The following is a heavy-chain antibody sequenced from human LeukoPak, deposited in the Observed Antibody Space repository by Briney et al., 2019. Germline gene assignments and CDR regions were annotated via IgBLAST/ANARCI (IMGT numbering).Heavy chain of an antibody. D-gene: IGHD3-22*01. CDR1: GYKFTNYG. J-gene: IGHJ4*02. V-gene: IGHV1-18*01. Sequence: ASVKLSCKASGYKFTNYGISWVRQPPGQGLEWMGWISPYNGNTIYAQTLQGRVTMTTDTSTSTAYMELRSLRSDDTAVYYCARGSPPRVYYDRSGYYSYYFDYWGQGTLVTVSP. CDR3: ARGSPPRVYYDRSGYYSYYFDY. CDR2: ISPYNGNT.